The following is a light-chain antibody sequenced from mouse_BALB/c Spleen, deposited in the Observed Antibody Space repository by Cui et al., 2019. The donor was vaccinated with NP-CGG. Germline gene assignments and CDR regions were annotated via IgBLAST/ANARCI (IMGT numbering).Light chain of an antibody. CDR1: TGAVTTSNY. CDR2: GTN. CDR3: ALWYSNHWV. V-gene: IGLV1*01. Sequence: QAVVTQEYALTTSPGETVTLTCRSRTGAVTTSNYANLVQEKPDHLFTGLIGGTNNRVPGVPARFSGSLIGDKAALTITGAQTEDEAIYFCALWYSNHWVFGGGTKLTVL. J-gene: IGLJ1*01.